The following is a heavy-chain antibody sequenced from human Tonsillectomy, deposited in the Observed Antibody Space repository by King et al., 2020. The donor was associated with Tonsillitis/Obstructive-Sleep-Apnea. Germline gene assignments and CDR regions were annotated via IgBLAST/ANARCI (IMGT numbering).Heavy chain of an antibody. CDR3: ANPNRPYSSGWYGGVV. CDR2: ISGSGGST. CDR1: GFTFSSYA. J-gene: IGHJ4*02. Sequence: VQLVESGGGLVQPGGSLRLSCAASGFTFSSYAMSWVRQAPGKGLEWVSAISGSGGSTYYADSVKGRFTISRDNSKNTLYLQMNSLRAEDTAVYYCANPNRPYSSGWYGGVVWGQGTLVTVSS. D-gene: IGHD6-19*01. V-gene: IGHV3-23*04.